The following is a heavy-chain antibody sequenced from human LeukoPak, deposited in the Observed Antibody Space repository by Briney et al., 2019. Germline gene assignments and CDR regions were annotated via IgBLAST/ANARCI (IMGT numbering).Heavy chain of an antibody. D-gene: IGHD2-15*01. Sequence: SETLSLTCTVSGGSISSGSYYWSWIRQPAGKGLEWIGRIYTSGSTNYNPSLKSRVTISVDTSKNQFSLKLSSVTAADTAVYYCARGVVAAIGHYYYYMDVWGKGTTVTVSS. CDR1: GGSISSGSYY. CDR2: IYTSGST. V-gene: IGHV4-61*02. J-gene: IGHJ6*03. CDR3: ARGVVAAIGHYYYYMDV.